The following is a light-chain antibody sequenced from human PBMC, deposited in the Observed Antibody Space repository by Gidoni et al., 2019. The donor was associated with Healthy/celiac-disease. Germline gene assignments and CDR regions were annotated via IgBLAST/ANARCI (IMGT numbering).Light chain of an antibody. J-gene: IGKJ1*01. CDR2: AAS. Sequence: DTPLTQSPSLLSASVGDRVTITRRASQGISSYLAWYLQKPGKAPKILIYAASTLQSGVPTRFSGSGSGTGFTLTISSLQTKDFATYFCQHLNSYHWTFGQGTKVEIK. CDR3: QHLNSYHWT. V-gene: IGKV1-9*01. CDR1: QGISSY.